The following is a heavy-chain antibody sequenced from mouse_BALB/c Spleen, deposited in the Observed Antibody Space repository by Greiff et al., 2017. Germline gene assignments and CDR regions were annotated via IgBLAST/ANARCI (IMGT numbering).Heavy chain of an antibody. CDR2: INPGSGGT. CDR3: ASRSYYFDY. V-gene: IGHV1-54*01. Sequence: VQLQQSGAELVRPGTSVKVSCKASGYAFTNYLIEWVKQRPGQGLEWIGVINPGSGGTNYNEKFKGKATLTADKSSSTAYMQLSSLTSDDSAVYFCASRSYYFDYWGQGTTLTVSS. J-gene: IGHJ2*01. CDR1: GYAFTNYL.